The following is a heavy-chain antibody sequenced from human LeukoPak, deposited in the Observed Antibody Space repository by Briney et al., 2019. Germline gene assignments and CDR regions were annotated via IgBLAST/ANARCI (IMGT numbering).Heavy chain of an antibody. Sequence: GGSLRLSCAASGFTFSSYGMHWVRQAPGKGLEWVAVISYDGSNKYYADSVKGRFTISRDNSKNTLYLQMNSLRAEDTAVYYCAGDSILYWGQGTLVTVSS. D-gene: IGHD2-21*01. J-gene: IGHJ4*02. V-gene: IGHV3-30*03. CDR1: GFTFSSYG. CDR2: ISYDGSNK. CDR3: AGDSILY.